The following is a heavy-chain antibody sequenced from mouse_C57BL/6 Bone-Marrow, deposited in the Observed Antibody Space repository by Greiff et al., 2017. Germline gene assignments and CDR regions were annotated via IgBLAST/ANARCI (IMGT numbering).Heavy chain of an antibody. Sequence: EVKLQESGPELVKPGASVKIPCKASGYTFTDYNMDWVKQSHGKSLEWIGDINPNNGGTIYNQKFKGKATLTVDKSSSTAYMELRSLTSEDTAVYYCARSDYYGSTHFDYWGQGTTLTVSS. CDR2: INPNNGGT. V-gene: IGHV1-18*01. CDR3: ARSDYYGSTHFDY. D-gene: IGHD1-1*01. J-gene: IGHJ2*01. CDR1: GYTFTDYN.